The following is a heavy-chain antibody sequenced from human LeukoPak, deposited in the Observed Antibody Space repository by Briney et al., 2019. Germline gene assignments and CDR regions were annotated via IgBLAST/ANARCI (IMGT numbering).Heavy chain of an antibody. J-gene: IGHJ4*02. D-gene: IGHD1-7*01. CDR1: GFTFSSYS. CDR2: ISSSSSYI. CDR3: ARGIANWNYVASRDFDY. V-gene: IGHV3-21*01. Sequence: GGSLRLSCAASGFTFSSYSMNWVRQAPGKGLEWVSSISSSSSYIYYADSVKGRFTISRDNAKNSLYLQTNSLRAEDTAVYYCARGIANWNYVASRDFDYWGQGTLVTVSS.